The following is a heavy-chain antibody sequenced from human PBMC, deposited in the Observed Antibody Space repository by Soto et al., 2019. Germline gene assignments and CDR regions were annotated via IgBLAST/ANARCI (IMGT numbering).Heavy chain of an antibody. CDR1: GWAFGGYN. V-gene: IGHV4-34*01. CDR2: INHSGST. Sequence: SGTLSLTCAVYGWAFGGYNWRWICQPPGKGVEWIGEINHSGSTNYNPSLKSRVTISVDTSKNQFSLKLSSVTAADTAVYYCARGSSFRGLLLWFGEYRGSYYYGMDVWGQGTTVT. CDR3: ARGSSFRGLLLWFGEYRGSYYYGMDV. J-gene: IGHJ6*02. D-gene: IGHD3-10*01.